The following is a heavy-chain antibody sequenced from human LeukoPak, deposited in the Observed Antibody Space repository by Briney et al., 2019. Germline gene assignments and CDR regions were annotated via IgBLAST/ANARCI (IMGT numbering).Heavy chain of an antibody. CDR1: GFTFSSYG. Sequence: GGSLRLSCAASGFTFSSYGMHWVRQAPGKGLEWVAVIWFDGSNKYYADSVKGRFTISRDNSKNTLYLQMNSLRAEDTAVYYCATPAYDSSGYADYSGQGTLVTVCS. CDR3: ATPAYDSSGYADY. V-gene: IGHV3-33*01. J-gene: IGHJ4*02. D-gene: IGHD3-22*01. CDR2: IWFDGSNK.